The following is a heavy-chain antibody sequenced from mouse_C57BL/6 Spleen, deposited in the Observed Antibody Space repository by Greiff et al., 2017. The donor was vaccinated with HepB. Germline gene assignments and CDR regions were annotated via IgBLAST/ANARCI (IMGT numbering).Heavy chain of an antibody. V-gene: IGHV1-52*01. J-gene: IGHJ3*01. Sequence: QVQLQQPGAELVRPGSSVKLSCKASGYTFTSYWMHWVKQRPIQGLEWIGNIDPSDSETHYNQKFKDKATLTVDKSSSTAYMQLSSLTSEDSAVYYCARGETDSTGYRFAYWGQGTLVTVSS. D-gene: IGHD3-2*02. CDR1: GYTFTSYW. CDR2: IDPSDSET. CDR3: ARGETDSTGYRFAY.